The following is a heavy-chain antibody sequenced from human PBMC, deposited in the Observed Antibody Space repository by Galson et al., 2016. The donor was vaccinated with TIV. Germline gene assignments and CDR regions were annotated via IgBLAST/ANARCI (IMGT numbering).Heavy chain of an antibody. J-gene: IGHJ3*01. CDR3: AKEENSGYYPNDAFDF. CDR2: LRYDGSNK. CDR1: GFTFSSYG. V-gene: IGHV3-30*02. Sequence: SLRLSCAASGFTFSSYGMHWVRQAPGKGLEWVAFLRYDGSNKYYGDSVKGRFTISRDNSKTTLDLQMNSLGAEDTALYYCAKEENSGYYPNDAFDFWGQGTMVTVS. D-gene: IGHD3-3*01.